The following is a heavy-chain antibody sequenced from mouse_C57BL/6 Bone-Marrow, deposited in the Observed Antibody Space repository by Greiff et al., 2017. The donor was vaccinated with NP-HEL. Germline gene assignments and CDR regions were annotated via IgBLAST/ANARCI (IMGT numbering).Heavy chain of an antibody. V-gene: IGHV5-9-1*02. Sequence: DVHLVESGEGLVKPGGSLKLSCAASGFTFSSYAMSWVRQTPEKRLEWVAYISSGGDYIYYADTVKGRFTISRDNARNTLYLQMSSLKSEDTAMYYCTRNYGSPWFAYWGQGTLVTVSA. D-gene: IGHD1-1*01. CDR3: TRNYGSPWFAY. J-gene: IGHJ3*01. CDR2: ISSGGDYI. CDR1: GFTFSSYA.